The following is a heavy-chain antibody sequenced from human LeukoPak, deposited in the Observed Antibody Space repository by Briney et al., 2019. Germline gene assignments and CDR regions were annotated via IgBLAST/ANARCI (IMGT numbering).Heavy chain of an antibody. J-gene: IGHJ4*02. CDR3: ARPKRGYNWNAVGDY. D-gene: IGHD1-1*01. V-gene: IGHV3-30-3*01. Sequence: CAASGFTFSXYXXXXVXQARGXXXXXXXXIXYDGTNNSSAASVKGPFTISRDNSTNTLYLQMNSLRAEDPAVYYCARPKRGYNWNAVGDYWGQGTLVTVPS. CDR2: IXYDGTNN. CDR1: GFTFSXYX.